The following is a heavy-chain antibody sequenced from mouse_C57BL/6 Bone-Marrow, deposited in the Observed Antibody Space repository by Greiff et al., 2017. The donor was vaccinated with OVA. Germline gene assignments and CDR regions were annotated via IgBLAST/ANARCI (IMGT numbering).Heavy chain of an antibody. Sequence: EVKLVESGGDLVKPGGSLQLSCAASGFTFSSYGMSWVRQTPDKRLEWVATISSGGSYTYYPDSVKGRFTISRDNAKNTLYLQMSSLKSEDTAMYYCARWLLPYYFDYWGQGTTLTVSS. J-gene: IGHJ2*01. CDR2: ISSGGSYT. D-gene: IGHD2-3*01. CDR1: GFTFSSYG. CDR3: ARWLLPYYFDY. V-gene: IGHV5-6*02.